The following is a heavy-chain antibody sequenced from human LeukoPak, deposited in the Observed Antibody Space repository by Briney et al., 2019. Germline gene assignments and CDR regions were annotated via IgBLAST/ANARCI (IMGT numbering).Heavy chain of an antibody. Sequence: SETLSLTCTVSGGSISSDYGSWSRRPPGKGLGWIGYTYYSGSTNSKPSLTSRVTISVDTSKHQCSLKLSSVTAADTAVYYCASYAVAGTIEYYFDYWGQGTLVTVSS. J-gene: IGHJ4*02. CDR2: TYYSGST. CDR1: GGSISSDY. CDR3: ASYAVAGTIEYYFDY. D-gene: IGHD6-19*01. V-gene: IGHV4-59*13.